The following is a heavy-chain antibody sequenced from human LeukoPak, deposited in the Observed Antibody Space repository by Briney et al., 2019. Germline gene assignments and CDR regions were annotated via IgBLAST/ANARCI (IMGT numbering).Heavy chain of an antibody. CDR2: ISSISTYT. CDR3: ARDLGYCSGGSCYIPAAFDI. Sequence: PGGSLRLSCAASGFTFSDYYMTWIRQAPGKGLEWVSYISSISTYTNYADSVRGRFTISRDNAKNSLYLQMNSLRAEDTAVYYCARDLGYCSGGSCYIPAAFDIWGQGTMVTISS. J-gene: IGHJ3*02. D-gene: IGHD2-15*01. CDR1: GFTFSDYY. V-gene: IGHV3-11*05.